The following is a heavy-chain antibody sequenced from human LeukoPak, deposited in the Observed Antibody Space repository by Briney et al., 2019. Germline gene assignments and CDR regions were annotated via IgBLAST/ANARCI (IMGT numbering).Heavy chain of an antibody. J-gene: IGHJ3*02. CDR2: IKQDGSEK. CDR1: RFTFSSYW. D-gene: IGHD2-2*01. Sequence: GGSLRLSCAASRFTFSSYWMSWVRQAPGKGLEWVANIKQDGSEKYYVDSVKGRFTISRDNAKNSLYLQMNSLRAEDTAVYYCASLGYCSSTSCNHEAFDIWGQGTMVTVSS. CDR3: ASLGYCSSTSCNHEAFDI. V-gene: IGHV3-7*01.